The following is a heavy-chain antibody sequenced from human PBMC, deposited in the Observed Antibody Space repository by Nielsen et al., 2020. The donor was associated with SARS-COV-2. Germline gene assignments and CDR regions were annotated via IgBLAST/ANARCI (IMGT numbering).Heavy chain of an antibody. CDR1: GGSINNYY. V-gene: IGHV4-59*08. J-gene: IGHJ6*02. D-gene: IGHD1-1*01. Sequence: GSLRLSCTVSGGSINNYYWGWIRQPPGKALEWIGYVYYSGSTNYSPSLKSRVTISVDTSKNQFSLKLRSVTAADTAVYYCARHHPVHGEYYYYGMDAWGQGTTVTVSS. CDR3: ARHHPVHGEYYYYGMDA. CDR2: VYYSGST.